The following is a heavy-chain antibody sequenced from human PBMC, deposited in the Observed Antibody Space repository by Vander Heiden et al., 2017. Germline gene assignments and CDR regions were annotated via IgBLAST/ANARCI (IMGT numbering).Heavy chain of an antibody. Sequence: QGVVSVAGLVQLRGYLRLSCAASGFTLSSYSMNWVRQAPGKGLEWVSYISSSSSTIYYADSVKGRFTISRDNAKNSLYLQMNNLRAEDTAVYYCARALVADAFDIWGQGTMVSVSS. CDR2: ISSSSSTI. CDR3: ARALVADAFDI. V-gene: IGHV3-48*01. J-gene: IGHJ3*02. CDR1: GFTLSSYS.